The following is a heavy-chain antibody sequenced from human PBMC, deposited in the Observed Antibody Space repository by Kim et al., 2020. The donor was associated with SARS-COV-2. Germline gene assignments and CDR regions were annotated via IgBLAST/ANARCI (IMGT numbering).Heavy chain of an antibody. CDR2: ISGSGGST. CDR1: GFTFSNYA. J-gene: IGHJ4*02. CDR3: AKGRSSSAWSSNDY. Sequence: GGSLRLSCAASGFTFSNYAMSWVRQAPGKGLEWVSAISGSGGSTYYADSVKGRFTISSDNSKNTLYLQMNSLRAEDTALYYCAKGRSSSAWSSNDYWGQGALVTVSS. D-gene: IGHD6-19*01. V-gene: IGHV3-23*01.